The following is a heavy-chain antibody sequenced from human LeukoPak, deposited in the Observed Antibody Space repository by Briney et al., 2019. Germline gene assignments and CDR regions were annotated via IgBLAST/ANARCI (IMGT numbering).Heavy chain of an antibody. CDR3: ARGMVRGVRTFDY. CDR1: GGTFSSYA. V-gene: IGHV1-69*05. J-gene: IGHJ4*02. CDR2: IIPIFGTA. Sequence: ASVKVSCKASGGTFSSYAISWVRQAPGQGLEWMGGIIPIFGTANYAQKFQGRVTITTDESTSTAYMELSSLRSEDTAVYYRARGMVRGVRTFDYWGQGTLVTVSS. D-gene: IGHD3-10*01.